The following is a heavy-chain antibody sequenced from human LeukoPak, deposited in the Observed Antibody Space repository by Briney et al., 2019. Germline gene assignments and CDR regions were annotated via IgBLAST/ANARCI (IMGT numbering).Heavy chain of an antibody. V-gene: IGHV4-4*07. D-gene: IGHD3-22*01. CDR1: GGSISSYY. J-gene: IGHJ4*02. CDR2: IYSSGSA. Sequence: SETLSLTCIVSGGSISSYYWSWIRQPAGKGLEWIGRIYSSGSANYNPSLKSQVSMSVDTSKNQFSLKLSSVTAADTAVYYCARNYYDTNGYYSGSDYCGQGTLVTVSS. CDR3: ARNYYDTNGYYSGSDY.